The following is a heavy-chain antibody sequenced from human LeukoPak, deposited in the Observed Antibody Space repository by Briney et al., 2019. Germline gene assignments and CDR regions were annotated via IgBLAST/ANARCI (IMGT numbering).Heavy chain of an antibody. J-gene: IGHJ5*02. D-gene: IGHD3-22*01. CDR3: VRESGHYSDNSGFYP. CDR2: IWNDGSKT. Sequence: GRSLRLSCAGTGFTFSNFAMHWVRQAPGRGLQWVAVIWNDGSKTYYEDSVKGRFTISRDNAKESVYLQMNSLRDEDTAVYYCVRESGHYSDNSGFYPWGQGTLVTVSS. CDR1: GFTFSNFA. V-gene: IGHV3-33*01.